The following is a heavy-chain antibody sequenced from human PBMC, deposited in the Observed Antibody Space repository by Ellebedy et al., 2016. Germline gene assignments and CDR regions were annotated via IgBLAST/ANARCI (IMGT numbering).Heavy chain of an antibody. CDR3: AEGYYDSSGLMRYFQH. CDR2: IYPGDSDT. V-gene: IGHV5-51*01. Sequence: GESLKISCKGSGYSFTSYWIGWVRQMPGKGLEWMGIIYPGDSDTRYSPSFQGQVTISADKSISTAYLQWSSLKASDTAMYYCAEGYYDSSGLMRYFQHWGQGTLVTVSS. CDR1: GYSFTSYW. J-gene: IGHJ1*01. D-gene: IGHD3-22*01.